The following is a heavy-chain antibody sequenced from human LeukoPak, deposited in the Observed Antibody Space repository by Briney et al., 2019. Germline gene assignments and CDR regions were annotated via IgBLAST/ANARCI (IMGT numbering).Heavy chain of an antibody. CDR3: ARHLVGATDFDY. J-gene: IGHJ4*02. D-gene: IGHD1-26*01. Sequence: SETLSLTCTVSGGSISSSSYYWGWIRQPPGKGLEWIGSIYYSGSTYYNPSLKSRVTISVDTSKNQFSLKLSSVTAADTAVYYCARHLVGATDFDYWGQGTLVTVSS. CDR2: IYYSGST. CDR1: GGSISSSSYY. V-gene: IGHV4-39*01.